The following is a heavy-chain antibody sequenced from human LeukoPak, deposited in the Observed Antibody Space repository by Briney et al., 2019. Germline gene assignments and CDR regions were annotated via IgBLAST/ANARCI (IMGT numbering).Heavy chain of an antibody. CDR3: ARGVRYRFDY. J-gene: IGHJ4*02. CDR2: ISSGSSYI. Sequence: GGSLRLSCAASGFTFSSYTMNWVRQAPGKGLEWVSIISSGSSYIHYADSVKGRFTISRDNAKNSLYLQMNSLRAEDTAVYYCARGVRYRFDYWGQGTLVTVSS. CDR1: GFTFSSYT. V-gene: IGHV3-21*01. D-gene: IGHD3-9*01.